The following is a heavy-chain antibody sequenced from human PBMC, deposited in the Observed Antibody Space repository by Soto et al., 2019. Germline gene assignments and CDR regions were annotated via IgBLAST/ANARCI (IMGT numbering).Heavy chain of an antibody. J-gene: IGHJ4*02. CDR2: ISYDGSNK. CDR3: ARGSSGWSFDY. V-gene: IGHV3-30-3*01. D-gene: IGHD6-19*01. CDR1: GFTFSSYA. Sequence: QVQLVESGGGVVQPGRSLRLSCAASGFTFSSYAMHWVRQAPGKGLEWVAVISYDGSNKYYADSVKGRFTISRDNSKNTLYLQMNSLRAEDTAVYYCARGSSGWSFDYWGQGTLVTVSS.